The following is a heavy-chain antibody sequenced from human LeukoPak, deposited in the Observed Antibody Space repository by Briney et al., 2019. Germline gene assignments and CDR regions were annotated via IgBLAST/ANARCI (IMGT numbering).Heavy chain of an antibody. CDR1: GFTFSVFG. V-gene: IGHV3-33*01. Sequence: GGSLRLSCAASGFTFSVFGMHWVRQAPGKGLEWVAVIWYDGSNKYYADSVKGRFTISKDNSKNTLYLQMNSLRAEDTAVYYCARRRGYSGYDLDYWGQGTLVTVS. J-gene: IGHJ4*02. D-gene: IGHD5-12*01. CDR2: IWYDGSNK. CDR3: ARRRGYSGYDLDY.